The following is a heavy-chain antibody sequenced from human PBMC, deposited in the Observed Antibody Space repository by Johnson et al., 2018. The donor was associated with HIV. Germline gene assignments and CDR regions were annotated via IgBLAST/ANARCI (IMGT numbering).Heavy chain of an antibody. V-gene: IGHV3-13*01. CDR3: ARGSGSYDLVKGAFDF. D-gene: IGHD1-26*01. Sequence: EVQLVESGGGVVRPGGSLRLSCAASGFRFEDYDMYWVRQASGKGLEWVSTIGSAGDTYYTDSVKGRFTISRENARNSFYLQMNRLRAGDTAVYYCARGSGSYDLVKGAFDFWGQGTIVTVSS. CDR1: GFRFEDYD. CDR2: IGSAGDT. J-gene: IGHJ3*01.